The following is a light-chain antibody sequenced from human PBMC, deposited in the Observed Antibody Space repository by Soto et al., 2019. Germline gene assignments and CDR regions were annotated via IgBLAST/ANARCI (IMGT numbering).Light chain of an antibody. Sequence: QSALTQPASVSGSPGQSITISCTGTSSDVGASIFVSWYQQHPGKAPKLMIYAVSSRPSGVSYRFSGSKSGNTASLTISGLQAEDEADYYCNSYTTSGSYVFGTGTKVTVL. CDR3: NSYTTSGSYV. CDR2: AVS. J-gene: IGLJ1*01. V-gene: IGLV2-14*01. CDR1: SSDVGASIF.